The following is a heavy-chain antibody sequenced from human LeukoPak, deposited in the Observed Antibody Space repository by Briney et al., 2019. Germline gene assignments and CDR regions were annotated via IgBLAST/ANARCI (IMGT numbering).Heavy chain of an antibody. V-gene: IGHV3-7*05. CDR2: IHEDGGEK. CDR3: ASSKDHYCHY. J-gene: IGHJ4*02. CDR1: GFRFSDSW. Sequence: GGSLRLSCAASGFRFSDSWMTWVRQTPGKGLQWVASIHEDGGEKQYVESVRGRFTISRDNAKNSLYLQMNSLRVEDTAVYYCASSKDHYCHYWGQGTLVTVSS.